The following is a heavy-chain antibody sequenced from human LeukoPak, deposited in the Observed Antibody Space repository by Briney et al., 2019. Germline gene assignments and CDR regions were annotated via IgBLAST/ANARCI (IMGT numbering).Heavy chain of an antibody. CDR2: IYHSGST. J-gene: IGHJ5*02. CDR1: GYSISSGYY. V-gene: IGHV4-38-2*02. CDR3: ARDLEEYYDSSGYDGNWFDP. Sequence: PSETLSLTCTVSGYSISSGYYWGWIRQPPGKGLEWIGSIYHSGSTYYNPSLKSRVTISVDTSKNQFSLKLSSVTAADTAVYYCARDLEEYYDSSGYDGNWFDPWGQGTLVTVSS. D-gene: IGHD3-22*01.